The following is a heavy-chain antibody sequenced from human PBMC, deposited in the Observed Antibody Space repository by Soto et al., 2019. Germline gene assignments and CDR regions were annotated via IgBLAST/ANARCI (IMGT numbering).Heavy chain of an antibody. V-gene: IGHV3-48*01. J-gene: IGHJ5*01. CDR3: ARDCPGSSTTCYGHEWFDS. CDR1: GFTFSSYS. Sequence: EVQLVESGGGLVQPGGSLRLSCAASGFTFSSYSMNWVRQAPGKGLEWVSYISSSRSTIYYADAVKGRFTISRDNAKNSLYLQMNSLRAEDTAVYYCARDCPGSSTTCYGHEWFDSWGQGTLVTVSS. D-gene: IGHD2-2*01. CDR2: ISSSRSTI.